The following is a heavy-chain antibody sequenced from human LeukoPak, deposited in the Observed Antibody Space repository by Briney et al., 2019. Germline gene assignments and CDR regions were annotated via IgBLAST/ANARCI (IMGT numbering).Heavy chain of an antibody. D-gene: IGHD6-13*01. CDR1: GFTFSVYA. CDR2: ISDSGFAT. J-gene: IGHJ5*02. Sequence: GGSLRLSCAAPGFTFSVYAMSWVRQAPGKGLEWVSAISDSGFATHYADSVKGRFTISRDNSQNTLYLQMNSLRAEDTAIYYCAKGPYRSSWYWFDPWGQGTLVTVSS. V-gene: IGHV3-23*01. CDR3: AKGPYRSSWYWFDP.